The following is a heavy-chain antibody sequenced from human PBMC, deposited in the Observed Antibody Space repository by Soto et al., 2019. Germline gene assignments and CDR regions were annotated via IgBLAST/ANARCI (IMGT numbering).Heavy chain of an antibody. V-gene: IGHV4-38-2*01. CDR2: IYHSGST. J-gene: IGHJ4*02. Sequence: SETLSLTYAVSGYSISSGYYWGWIRQPPGKGLEWIGSIYHSGSTYSNPSLKSRVTISVDTSKNQFSLKLSSVTAADTAVYYCARVVRGGSGYSAPYWFDYWGQGTLVTVSS. CDR3: ARVVRGGSGYSAPYWFDY. D-gene: IGHD3-22*01. CDR1: GYSISSGYY.